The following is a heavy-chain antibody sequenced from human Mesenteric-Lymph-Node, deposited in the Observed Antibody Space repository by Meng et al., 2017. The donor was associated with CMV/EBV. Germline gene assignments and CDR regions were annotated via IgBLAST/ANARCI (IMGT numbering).Heavy chain of an antibody. CDR2: ISWDGGST. CDR3: AKDSAAAGWGAFDI. D-gene: IGHD2-2*01. J-gene: IGHJ3*02. CDR1: GFTFDDYA. V-gene: IGHV3-43D*03. Sequence: GESLKISCAASGFTFDDYAMHWVRQAPGKGLGWVSFISWDGGSTYYADSVKGRFTISRDNSKNSLYLQMNSLRAEDTALYYCAKDSAAAGWGAFDIWGQGTMVTVSS.